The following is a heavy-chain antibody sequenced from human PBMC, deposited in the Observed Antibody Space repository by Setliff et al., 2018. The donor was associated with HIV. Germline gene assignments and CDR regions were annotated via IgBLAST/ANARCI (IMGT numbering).Heavy chain of an antibody. CDR3: ASHIAVGPLGYFDY. CDR1: GGSISSGTYF. CDR2: IHTSGNA. D-gene: IGHD6-19*01. Sequence: TLSLTCTVSGGSISSGTYFWSWIRQPAGKGLEWIGHIHTSGNANYNPSLNSRVTISVDTSKNHFSLKLTSVTAADTAVYYCASHIAVGPLGYFDYWGQGTPVTVSS. J-gene: IGHJ4*02. V-gene: IGHV4-61*09.